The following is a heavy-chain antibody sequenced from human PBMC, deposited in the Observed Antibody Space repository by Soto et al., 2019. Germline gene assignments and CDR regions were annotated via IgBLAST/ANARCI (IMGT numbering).Heavy chain of an antibody. CDR1: GFPYSTYT. J-gene: IGHJ4*02. V-gene: IGHV3-30-3*01. D-gene: IGHD5-18*01. CDR3: AKDNGGIFAVLDTAMDLDY. CDR2: ISYDGNNK. Sequence: PGGSLRLSCAASGFPYSTYTMHWVRQAKGKGLEWVAVISYDGNNKFYADSVKGRFTISRDNSKNTLYLQMNSLRAEDTAVYYCAKDNGGIFAVLDTAMDLDYWGQGTLVTVSS.